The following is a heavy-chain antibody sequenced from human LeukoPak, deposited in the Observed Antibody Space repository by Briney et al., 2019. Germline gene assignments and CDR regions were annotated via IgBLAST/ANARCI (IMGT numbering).Heavy chain of an antibody. CDR2: VRYDGSNK. Sequence: PGGSLRLSCAASGFTFSSYGMHWVRQAPGKGLEWVSFVRYDGSNKYYADSVKGQLTISRDNSKNTLYLQMNSLRAEDTAVYYCPKDPYFDYWGQGTLVTVSS. V-gene: IGHV3-30*02. CDR1: GFTFSSYG. CDR3: PKDPYFDY. J-gene: IGHJ4*02.